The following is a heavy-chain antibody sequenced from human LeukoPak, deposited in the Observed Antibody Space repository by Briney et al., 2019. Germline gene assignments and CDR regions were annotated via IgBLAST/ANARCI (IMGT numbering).Heavy chain of an antibody. V-gene: IGHV1-18*01. CDR1: GYTFSSYG. CDR2: ISAYNDNT. D-gene: IGHD3-3*01. CDR3: ARDRSPDFWSGDYRDAFDI. Sequence: GASVKVSCKASGYTFSSYGISWVRQAPGHGLEWMGWISAYNDNTNSAQKLQGRVSMTTDTSTSTAYMELRSLRSDDTAVYYCARDRSPDFWSGDYRDAFDIWGQGTMVTVSS. J-gene: IGHJ3*02.